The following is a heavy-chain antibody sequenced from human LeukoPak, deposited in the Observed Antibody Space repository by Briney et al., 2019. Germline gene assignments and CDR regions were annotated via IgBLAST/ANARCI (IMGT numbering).Heavy chain of an antibody. D-gene: IGHD1-26*01. CDR3: ATRSVGAASGS. CDR1: GYSISSGYY. V-gene: IGHV4-38-2*02. Sequence: SETLSLTCTVSGYSISSGYYWGWIRQPPGKGLEWIGSIYHSGSTYYNPSLKSRVTISVDTSKNQFSLKLSSVAAADTAVYYCATRSVGAASGSWGQGTLVTVSS. CDR2: IYHSGST. J-gene: IGHJ5*02.